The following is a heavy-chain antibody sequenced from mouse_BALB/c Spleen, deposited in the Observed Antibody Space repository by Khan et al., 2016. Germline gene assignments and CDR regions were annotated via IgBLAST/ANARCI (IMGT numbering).Heavy chain of an antibody. CDR2: ITHSGET. Sequence: VQLQESGPGLVKPSQSLFLACSITGFPITSGYYWIWIRQSPGKPLEWMGYITHSGETFYNPSLQSPISITRETSKNQFFLQLNSVTTEDTAMYYCAGEPDGYYGFDVWGAGTTVTVSS. CDR3: AGEPDGYYGFDV. D-gene: IGHD2-3*01. CDR1: GFPITSGYY. J-gene: IGHJ1*01. V-gene: IGHV12-3*02.